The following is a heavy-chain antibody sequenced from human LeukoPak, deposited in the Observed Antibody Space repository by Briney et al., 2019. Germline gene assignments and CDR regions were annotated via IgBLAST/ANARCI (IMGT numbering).Heavy chain of an antibody. CDR3: ARDLRLTYYYYMDV. D-gene: IGHD3-16*01. V-gene: IGHV3-20*04. CDR2: FIGNGGST. Sequence: GGPLNPPVPPPGFTLVDLGRSWAGQAPGKGLEGALGFIGNGGSTGSADSVKGRFTISRDNAKNSLYLQMNSLRAEDTALYYCARDLRLTYYYYMDVWGKGTTVTVSS. J-gene: IGHJ6*03. CDR1: GFTLVDLG.